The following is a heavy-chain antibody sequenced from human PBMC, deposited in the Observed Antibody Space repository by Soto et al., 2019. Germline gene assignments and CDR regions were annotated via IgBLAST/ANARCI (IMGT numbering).Heavy chain of an antibody. CDR2: ILYDGSTE. Sequence: QVQLVESGGGVVQPGRSLRLSCAASGFTFSTYPMHWVRQAPGKGLEWVAIILYDGSTEYYADSVKGRFTISRDNSEKTLYLQMNSLRPEDTAVYYCASVDYGDEVYDYWGQGTLVTV. CDR1: GFTFSTYP. V-gene: IGHV3-30-3*01. D-gene: IGHD4-17*01. CDR3: ASVDYGDEVYDY. J-gene: IGHJ4*02.